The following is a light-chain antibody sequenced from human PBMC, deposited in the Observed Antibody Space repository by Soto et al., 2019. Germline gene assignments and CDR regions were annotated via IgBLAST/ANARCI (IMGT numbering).Light chain of an antibody. V-gene: IGKV3-15*01. Sequence: EIVMTQSPATLSVSPGERVTLSCRASQSVSSRLAWYQQKPGQSPRLLIYGASTRATGIPARFSGSGSGTEFTLTISSLQSEDFGVYYCQHSGDFRWTFGLGTKVEVK. CDR2: GAS. CDR3: QHSGDFRWT. J-gene: IGKJ1*01. CDR1: QSVSSR.